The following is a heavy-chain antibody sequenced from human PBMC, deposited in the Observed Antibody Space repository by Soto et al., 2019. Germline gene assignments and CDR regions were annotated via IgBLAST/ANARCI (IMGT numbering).Heavy chain of an antibody. CDR1: GGTFSSYT. V-gene: IGHV1-69*02. Sequence: QVQLVQSGAEVKKPGSSVKVSCKASGGTFSSYTISWVRQAPGQGLEWMGRIIPILGIANYAQKFQGRVTITADNSTSTAYMELSSVRSEDTAVYYCARASLSSGSYYKHFDYWGQGTLVTVSS. D-gene: IGHD3-10*02. J-gene: IGHJ4*02. CDR3: ARASLSSGSYYKHFDY. CDR2: IIPILGIA.